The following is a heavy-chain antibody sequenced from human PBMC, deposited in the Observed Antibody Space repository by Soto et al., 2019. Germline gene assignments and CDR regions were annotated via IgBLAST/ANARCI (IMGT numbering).Heavy chain of an antibody. CDR1: GFTFSSYA. D-gene: IGHD4-4*01. J-gene: IGHJ6*02. CDR2: ISYDGSNK. Sequence: GGSLRLSCAAPGFTFSSYAMHWVRQAPGKGLEWVAVISYDGSNKYYADSVKGRFTISRDNSKNTLYLQMNSLRAEDTAVYYCARQVRDYYYYGMDVWGQGTTVTVSS. V-gene: IGHV3-30-3*01. CDR3: ARQVRDYYYYGMDV.